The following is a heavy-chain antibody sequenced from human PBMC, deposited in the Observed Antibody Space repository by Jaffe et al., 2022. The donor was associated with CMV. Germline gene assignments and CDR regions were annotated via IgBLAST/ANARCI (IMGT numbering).Heavy chain of an antibody. CDR1: GGSFSGYY. CDR2: INHSGST. D-gene: IGHD3-22*01. V-gene: IGHV4-34*01. CDR3: ARNAVPPYDSSGYYYAYWYFDL. Sequence: QVQLQQWGAGLLKPSETLSLTCAVYGGSFSGYYWSWIRQPPGKGLEWIGEINHSGSTNYNPSLKSRVTISVDTSKNQFSLKLSSVTAADTAVYYCARNAVPPYDSSGYYYAYWYFDLWGRGTLVTVSS. J-gene: IGHJ2*01.